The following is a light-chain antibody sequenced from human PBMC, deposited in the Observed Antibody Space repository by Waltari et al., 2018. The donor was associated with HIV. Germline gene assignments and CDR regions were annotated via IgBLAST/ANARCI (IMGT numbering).Light chain of an antibody. CDR1: SSDIGGYRF. V-gene: IGLV2-8*01. Sequence: QSALTQPPSASGSPGQSVTISCTGSSSDIGGYRFVSWYQQHPGKAPKLMIYGVSKSPSGVPDRFSGSKSGNTASLTVSGPQAEDEADYFCSSYAANNDILFGGGTKLTVL. CDR2: GVS. J-gene: IGLJ3*02. CDR3: SSYAANNDIL.